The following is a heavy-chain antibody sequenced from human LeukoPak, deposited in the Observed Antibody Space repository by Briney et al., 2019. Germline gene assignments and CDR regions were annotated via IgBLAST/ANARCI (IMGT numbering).Heavy chain of an antibody. V-gene: IGHV3-48*02. CDR1: GFSFSSYS. Sequence: GGSLRLSCAASGFSFSSYSMNWVRQAPGEGLELVSFISYSGTTHYADSVKGRFSISRDTAKNSLFLQMNSLRDEDTAVYYCARELGYCSGGSCYAYFDYWGQGTLATVSS. CDR3: ARELGYCSGGSCYAYFDY. D-gene: IGHD2-15*01. J-gene: IGHJ4*02. CDR2: ISYSGTT.